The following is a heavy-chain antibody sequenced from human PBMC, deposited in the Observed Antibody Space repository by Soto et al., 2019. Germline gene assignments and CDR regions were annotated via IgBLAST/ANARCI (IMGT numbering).Heavy chain of an antibody. Sequence: SETLSLTGAVSGGSISSGGYSWSWIRQPPGKGLEWIGYIYHSGSTYYNPSLKSRVTISVDRSKNQFSLKLSSVTAADTAVYYCARGSGSRPYYYYGMDVWGQGTTVTVSS. D-gene: IGHD3-10*01. CDR2: IYHSGST. J-gene: IGHJ6*02. CDR1: GGSISSGGYS. CDR3: ARGSGSRPYYYYGMDV. V-gene: IGHV4-30-2*01.